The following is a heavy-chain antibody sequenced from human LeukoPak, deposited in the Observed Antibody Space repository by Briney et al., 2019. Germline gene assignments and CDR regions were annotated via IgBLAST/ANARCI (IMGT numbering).Heavy chain of an antibody. CDR2: IYFTGTT. CDR1: GGFISSYS. J-gene: IGHJ4*02. Sequence: SETLSLTCTVSGGFISSYSWSWIRQPPGKGLEWIGYIYFTGTTKYNPSLKSRLTMSVDTSRNQFSLKLSSVTAADTAVYYCARLDDSGYLGYWGQGTLVTVPS. V-gene: IGHV4-59*08. CDR3: ARLDDSGYLGY. D-gene: IGHD3-22*01.